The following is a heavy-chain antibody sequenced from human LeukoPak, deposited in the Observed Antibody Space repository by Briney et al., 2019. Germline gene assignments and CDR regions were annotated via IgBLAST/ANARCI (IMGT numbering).Heavy chain of an antibody. Sequence: PSETLSLTCTVSGASITSYYWSWIRQPPGKGLENIGYIHSSGSTNYNPSYKSRVTVSLEMSKNQFSLSLSSVTAADTAVYYCARDPGDTDWYNFDFWGQGILVTVSS. CDR3: ARDPGDTDWYNFDF. D-gene: IGHD3-9*01. V-gene: IGHV4-59*01. CDR2: IHSSGST. J-gene: IGHJ4*02. CDR1: GASITSYY.